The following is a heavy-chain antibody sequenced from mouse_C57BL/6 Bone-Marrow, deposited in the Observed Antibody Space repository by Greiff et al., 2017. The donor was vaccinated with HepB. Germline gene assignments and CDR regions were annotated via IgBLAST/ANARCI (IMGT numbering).Heavy chain of an antibody. CDR3: ARRGVARDYAMDY. CDR2: INPGSGGT. V-gene: IGHV1-54*01. CDR1: GYAFTNYL. D-gene: IGHD1-1*02. J-gene: IGHJ4*01. Sequence: QVHVKQSGAELVRPGTSVKVSCKASGYAFTNYLIEWVKQRPGQGLEWIGVINPGSGGTNYNEKFKGKATLTADKSSSTAYMQLSSLTSEDSAVYFCARRGVARDYAMDYWGQGTSVTVSS.